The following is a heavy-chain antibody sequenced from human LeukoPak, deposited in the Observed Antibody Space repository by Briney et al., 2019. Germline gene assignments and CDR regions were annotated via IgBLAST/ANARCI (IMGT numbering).Heavy chain of an antibody. CDR1: GGTFSSYT. V-gene: IGHV1-69*02. J-gene: IGHJ3*02. CDR3: SMIVVVNAFDI. D-gene: IGHD3-22*01. CDR2: IIPILGIA. Sequence: SVKVSFKASGGTFSSYTISWVRQAPGQGLEWMGRIIPILGIANYAQKFQGRVTITADKSTSTAYMELSSLRSEDTAVYYCSMIVVVNAFDIWGQGTMVTVSS.